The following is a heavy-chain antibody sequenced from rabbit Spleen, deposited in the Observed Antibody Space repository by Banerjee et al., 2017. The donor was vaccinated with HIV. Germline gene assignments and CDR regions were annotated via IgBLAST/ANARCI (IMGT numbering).Heavy chain of an antibody. Sequence: EQLEESGGGLVKPEGSLTLTCKASGFSFSTSHYMCWVRQAPGKGLEWIACIDTGSSGFTYFASWAKGRFTISKTSSTTVTLQMTSLTAADTATYFCARDTSSSFSSYGMDLWGQGTLVTVS. CDR2: IDTGSSGFT. V-gene: IGHV1S45*01. CDR1: GFSFSTSHY. CDR3: ARDTSSSFSSYGMDL. J-gene: IGHJ6*01. D-gene: IGHD1-1*01.